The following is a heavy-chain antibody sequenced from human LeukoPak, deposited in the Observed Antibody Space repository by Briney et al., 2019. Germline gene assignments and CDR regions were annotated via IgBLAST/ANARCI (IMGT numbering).Heavy chain of an antibody. CDR2: ISWNSGSI. Sequence: PGRSLRLSCAASGFTFDDYAMHWVRQAPGKGLEWVSGISWNSGSIGYADSVKGRFTISRDNAKSSLYLQMNSLRAEDTALYYCAKAGSYYFDYWGQGTLVTVSS. CDR3: AKAGSYYFDY. D-gene: IGHD3-10*01. V-gene: IGHV3-9*01. J-gene: IGHJ4*02. CDR1: GFTFDDYA.